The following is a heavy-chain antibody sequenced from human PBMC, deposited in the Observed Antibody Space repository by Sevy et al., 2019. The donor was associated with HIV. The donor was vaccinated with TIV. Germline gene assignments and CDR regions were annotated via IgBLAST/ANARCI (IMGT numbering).Heavy chain of an antibody. CDR1: GFTFSDYA. V-gene: IGHV3-9*01. CDR2: ISWNSGAI. Sequence: GGSLRLSCAASGFTFSDYAMHWVRQVPGKGLEWVSGISWNSGAIGYADSVKGRFTISRDNAKSSLFLQMNSLRAEDTAIYFCARVKDYGDYGAFDIWGQGTMVTVSS. CDR3: ARVKDYGDYGAFDI. D-gene: IGHD4-17*01. J-gene: IGHJ3*02.